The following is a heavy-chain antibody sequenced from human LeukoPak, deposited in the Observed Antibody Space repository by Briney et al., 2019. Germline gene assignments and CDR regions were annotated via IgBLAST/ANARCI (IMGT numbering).Heavy chain of an antibody. CDR2: ISVSGSST. J-gene: IGHJ4*02. CDR1: RFTFSSYA. CDR3: ATDVKVWFQGGLDY. D-gene: IGHD3-16*01. Sequence: RGSLRLSCAPSRFTFSSYAMRWVGPAPRKGGEGVSAISVSGSSTYYPDSVQGRFTISRDNSKNTLYLQLNSRRAEDTAVYYCATDVKVWFQGGLDYWGQGTLVTVSS. V-gene: IGHV3-23*01.